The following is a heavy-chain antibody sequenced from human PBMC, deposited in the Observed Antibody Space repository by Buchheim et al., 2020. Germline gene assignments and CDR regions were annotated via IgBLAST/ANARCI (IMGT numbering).Heavy chain of an antibody. CDR2: ISSSGSTI. Sequence: EVQLVESGGGLVQPGGSLRLSCAASGFTFSSYDMNWVRQAPGKGLEWVSYISSSGSTISYADSATGRFTISRDNAKNSLYLQMNSLRAEDTAVYYCAREQQLVREIDYWGQGTL. CDR3: AREQQLVREIDY. J-gene: IGHJ4*02. D-gene: IGHD6-13*01. CDR1: GFTFSSYD. V-gene: IGHV3-48*03.